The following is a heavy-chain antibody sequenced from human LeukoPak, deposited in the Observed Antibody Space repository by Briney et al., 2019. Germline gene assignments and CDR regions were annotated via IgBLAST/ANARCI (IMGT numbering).Heavy chain of an antibody. CDR3: ATGGGHYYDH. J-gene: IGHJ4*02. CDR2: AYGDGSNK. Sequence: PGRSLRLSCAASGFSFSTYGMHWVRRAPGKGLEWVAVAYGDGSNKFYADSVKGRFTISKDISKSTLYVQMDNLRAEDTALYYCATGGGHYYDHWGQGTLVTVSS. CDR1: GFSFSTYG. D-gene: IGHD2-21*02. V-gene: IGHV3-33*01.